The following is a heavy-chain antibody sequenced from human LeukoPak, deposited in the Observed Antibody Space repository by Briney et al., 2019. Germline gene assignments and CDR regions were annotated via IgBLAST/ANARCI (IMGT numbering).Heavy chain of an antibody. CDR2: IKQDGSEK. V-gene: IGHV3-7*01. CDR3: ARGRNWNYIPNWFDP. D-gene: IGHD1-7*01. Sequence: GGSLRLSCAASGFTFSSYWMSWVRQAPGKELEWVANIKQDGSEKYYVDSVKGRFTISRDNAKDSLYLQMNSLRAEDTAVYYCARGRNWNYIPNWFDPWGQGTLVTVSS. CDR1: GFTFSSYW. J-gene: IGHJ5*02.